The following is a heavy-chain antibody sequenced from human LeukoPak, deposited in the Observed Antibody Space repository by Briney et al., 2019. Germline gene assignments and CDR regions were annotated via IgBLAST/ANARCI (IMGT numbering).Heavy chain of an antibody. CDR2: IRYDGGNQ. D-gene: IGHD3-10*01. V-gene: IGHV3-30*02. Sequence: GGSLRLSCAASGFTFSSYGIHWVRQAPGKGLEWVAFIRYDGGNQYYADSVKGRFTISRDNAKNTLNLQMNSLRAEDTAVYYCAKDRTMIRSFDYWGQGTLVTVSS. CDR3: AKDRTMIRSFDY. CDR1: GFTFSSYG. J-gene: IGHJ4*02.